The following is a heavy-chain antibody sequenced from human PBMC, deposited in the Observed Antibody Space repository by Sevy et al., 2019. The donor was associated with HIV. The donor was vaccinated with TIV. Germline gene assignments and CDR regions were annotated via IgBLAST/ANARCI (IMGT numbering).Heavy chain of an antibody. D-gene: IGHD6-13*01. CDR1: GFTFSGYY. Sequence: GGCLRLSCAASGFTFSGYYMSWIRQAPGKGLEWVSYISSRSSYKNYAASERGRFTIARDNAKNSLYLHMNSLRAEDTALYYCARDRIAAADHYFDYWGQGSLVTVSS. CDR3: ARDRIAAADHYFDY. V-gene: IGHV3-11*06. J-gene: IGHJ4*02. CDR2: ISSRSSYK.